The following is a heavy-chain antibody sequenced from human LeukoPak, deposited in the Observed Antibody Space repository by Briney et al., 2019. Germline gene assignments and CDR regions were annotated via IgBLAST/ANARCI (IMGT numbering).Heavy chain of an antibody. CDR1: GYIFASYG. Sequence: GASVKVSCKASGYIFASYGISWVRQAPGQGLQWMGWISGYNGNTNYAQKFQGRVTVTTETSTSTVYMELRSLRSDDTAVYYCARQAACSSIRCPIDYWGQGTLSPSPQ. J-gene: IGHJ4*02. CDR2: ISGYNGNT. D-gene: IGHD2-2*01. CDR3: ARQAACSSIRCPIDY. V-gene: IGHV1-18*01.